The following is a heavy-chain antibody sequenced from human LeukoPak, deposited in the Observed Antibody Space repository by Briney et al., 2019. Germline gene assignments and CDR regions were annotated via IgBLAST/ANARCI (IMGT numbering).Heavy chain of an antibody. CDR1: GGAFSSYA. D-gene: IGHD3-3*01. CDR2: IIPIFGIA. V-gene: IGHV1-69*04. J-gene: IGHJ5*02. Sequence: SVKVSCKASGGAFSSYAISWVRQAPGQGLEWMGRIIPIFGIANYAQKFQGRVTITADKSTSTAYMELSSLRSEDTAVYYCAREASGSNYDFWSGYSEWFDPWGQGTLVTVSS. CDR3: AREASGSNYDFWSGYSEWFDP.